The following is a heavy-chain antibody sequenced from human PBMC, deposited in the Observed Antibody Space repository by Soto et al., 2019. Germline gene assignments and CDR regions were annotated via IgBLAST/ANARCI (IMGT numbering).Heavy chain of an antibody. V-gene: IGHV4-4*02. CDR3: ARAKSITMIVVVPIGGYGMDV. Sequence: PSETLSLTCAFSGFPISSSNWWSWVRQPPGKGLEWIGEIYHSGSTNYNPSLKSRVTISVDKSKNQFSLKLSSVTAADTAVYYCARAKSITMIVVVPIGGYGMDVWGQGTTVTVSS. J-gene: IGHJ6*02. CDR2: IYHSGST. CDR1: GFPISSSNW. D-gene: IGHD3-22*01.